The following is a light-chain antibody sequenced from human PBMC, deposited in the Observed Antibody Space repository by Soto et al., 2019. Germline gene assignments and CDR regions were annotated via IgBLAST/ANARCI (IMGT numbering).Light chain of an antibody. CDR2: DAS. V-gene: IGKV1-13*02. J-gene: IGKJ1*01. CDR1: QGISSA. CDR3: QQSYSAPVT. Sequence: AIQLTQSPSSLSASVGDRVTITCRASQGISSALAWYQQKPGKAPKLLIYDASSLESGVPSRFSGSGSGTDFTLTISSLQPEDFATYLCQQSYSAPVTFGQGTKVAIQ.